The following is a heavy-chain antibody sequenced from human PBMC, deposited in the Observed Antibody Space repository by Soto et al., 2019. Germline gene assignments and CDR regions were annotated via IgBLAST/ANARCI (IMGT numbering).Heavy chain of an antibody. Sequence: SVKVSCKASGGTFSSYAISWVRQAPGQGLEWMGGIIPIFGTANYAQKFQGRVTITADKSTSTAYMELSSLRSEDTAVYYCARGTITMVRGVTHYYYYGMDVWGQGTTVTVLL. CDR2: IIPIFGTA. V-gene: IGHV1-69*06. CDR3: ARGTITMVRGVTHYYYYGMDV. J-gene: IGHJ6*02. CDR1: GGTFSSYA. D-gene: IGHD3-10*01.